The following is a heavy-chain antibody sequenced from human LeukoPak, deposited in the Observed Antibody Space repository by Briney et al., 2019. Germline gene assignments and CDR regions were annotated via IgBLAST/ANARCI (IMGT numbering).Heavy chain of an antibody. D-gene: IGHD5-18*01. CDR1: GFTFTNYW. CDR2: IKKDSTEK. J-gene: IGHJ3*01. Sequence: PGRSLRLSCAASGFTFTNYWMSWVRQAPGKGLEWVANIKKDSTEKYYVDSVRGRFTISRDNAENSLHLQMNSLRAEDTAVYYCVRDGGRYSYASDWGQGTMVIVSS. V-gene: IGHV3-7*01. CDR3: VRDGGRYSYASD.